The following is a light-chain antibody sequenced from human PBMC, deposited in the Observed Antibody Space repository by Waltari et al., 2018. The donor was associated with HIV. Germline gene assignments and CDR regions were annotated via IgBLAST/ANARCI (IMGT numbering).Light chain of an antibody. CDR3: QQFDDWEYT. CDR2: GTS. CDR1: KNVNRDF. V-gene: IGKV3-20*01. Sequence: VLTPSPGPLSLSPGDSVSLSCRASKNVNRDFLAWYQQRRGQPPTLLVSGTSVRAPGVPDRFSGSGSGTVFTLTINRLEPEDFTTYLCQQFDDWEYTFGQGTHL. J-gene: IGKJ2*01.